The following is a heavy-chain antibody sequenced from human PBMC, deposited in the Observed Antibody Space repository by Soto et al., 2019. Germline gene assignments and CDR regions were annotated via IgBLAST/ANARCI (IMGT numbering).Heavy chain of an antibody. CDR3: AKGGATILDPFAL. V-gene: IGHV3-23*01. CDR2: VTSSGGST. D-gene: IGHD5-12*01. CDR1: EFTFSSYA. J-gene: IGHJ4*02. Sequence: EVQLLESGGGLARPGGSLRLACAASEFTFSSYAMSWVRQAPGKGLEWVATVTSSGGSTDYADSVQGRFSIGRDNSKNTLYLEMNSLRADDPAVYYCAKGGATILDPFALWGQGTLVTVSS.